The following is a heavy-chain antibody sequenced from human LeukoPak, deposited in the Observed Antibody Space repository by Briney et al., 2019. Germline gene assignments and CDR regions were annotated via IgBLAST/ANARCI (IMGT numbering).Heavy chain of an antibody. V-gene: IGHV3-23*01. CDR3: ARTRWLQIYFDY. D-gene: IGHD5-24*01. Sequence: PGGSLRLSCGASGSIYSNYVMSWVRQAPGKGLEWVSGISGSGGSTYYADSVKGRFTISRDNSKNTLYLQMNSLRVEDTAVYYCARTRWLQIYFDYWGQGTLVTVSS. CDR2: ISGSGGST. J-gene: IGHJ4*02. CDR1: GSIYSNYV.